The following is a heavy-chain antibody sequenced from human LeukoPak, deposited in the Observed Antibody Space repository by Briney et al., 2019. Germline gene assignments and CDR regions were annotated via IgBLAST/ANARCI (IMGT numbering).Heavy chain of an antibody. CDR1: GYTFTGYY. D-gene: IGHD6-19*01. J-gene: IGHJ4*02. V-gene: IGHV1-2*02. Sequence: ASVKVSCKASGYTFTGYYMHWVRQAPGQGLEWMGWINPNSGGTNYAQKFQGRVTMTRDTSISTAYMELSRLRSDDTAVYYCAREGMAVAGTFDYWGQGTLVTVSS. CDR3: AREGMAVAGTFDY. CDR2: INPNSGGT.